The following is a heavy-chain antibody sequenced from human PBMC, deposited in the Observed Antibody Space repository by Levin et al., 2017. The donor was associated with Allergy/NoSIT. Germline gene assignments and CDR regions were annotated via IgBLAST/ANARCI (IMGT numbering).Heavy chain of an antibody. D-gene: IGHD3-10*01. CDR3: ARGWGDMVRGLSIPYYYGMDV. CDR1: GFTVSSNY. Sequence: GGSLRLSCAASGFTVSSNYMSWVRQAPGKGLEWVSVIYSGGSTYYADSVKGRFTISRDNSKNTLYLQMNSLRAEDTAVYYCARGWGDMVRGLSIPYYYGMDVWGQGTTVTVSS. CDR2: IYSGGST. V-gene: IGHV3-66*01. J-gene: IGHJ6*02.